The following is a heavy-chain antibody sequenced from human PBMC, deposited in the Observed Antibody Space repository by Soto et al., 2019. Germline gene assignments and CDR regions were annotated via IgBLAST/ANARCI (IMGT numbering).Heavy chain of an antibody. CDR2: IKQDGSEN. Sequence: PGGSLSLSCAASGFPFSNYWMTWVRQAPGKGLEWVANIKQDGSENFYVDSVKGRFTISRDNAKNSLYLQMNSLRAEDTAVYYCARDSGPRGYDAFDIWGQGTMVTVS. V-gene: IGHV3-7*04. CDR1: GFPFSNYW. D-gene: IGHD2-8*02. J-gene: IGHJ3*02. CDR3: ARDSGPRGYDAFDI.